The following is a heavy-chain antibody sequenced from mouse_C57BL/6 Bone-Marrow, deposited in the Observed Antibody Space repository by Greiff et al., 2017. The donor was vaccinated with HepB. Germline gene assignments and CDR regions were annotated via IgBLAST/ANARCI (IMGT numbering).Heavy chain of an antibody. J-gene: IGHJ1*03. CDR2: IGPGSGST. CDR3: ARHPYYYGSSNWYFDV. V-gene: IGHV1-77*01. Sequence: VQLKQSGAELVKPGASVKISCKASGYTFTDYYINWVKQRPGQGLEWIGKIGPGSGSTYYNEKFKGKATLTADTSTSTAYMQLSSLTSEDYEVYFCARHPYYYGSSNWYFDVWGTGTTVTVSS. D-gene: IGHD1-1*01. CDR1: GYTFTDYY.